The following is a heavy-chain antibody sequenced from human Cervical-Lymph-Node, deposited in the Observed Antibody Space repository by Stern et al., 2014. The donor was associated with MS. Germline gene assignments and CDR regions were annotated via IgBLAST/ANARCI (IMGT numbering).Heavy chain of an antibody. CDR3: ARDQGFQLMNS. J-gene: IGHJ4*02. Sequence: QVQLQESGPGLVRPSGTLSLTCAVSGDSLSNDNWWSWVRQPPGKGLEWIGEVYHTGSANYDPSLKSRVTISVDKSKNQFSLRLTSMTAADTAVYYCARDQGFQLMNSWGQGTLVIVSS. D-gene: IGHD2-2*01. CDR2: VYHTGSA. V-gene: IGHV4-4*02. CDR1: GDSLSNDNW.